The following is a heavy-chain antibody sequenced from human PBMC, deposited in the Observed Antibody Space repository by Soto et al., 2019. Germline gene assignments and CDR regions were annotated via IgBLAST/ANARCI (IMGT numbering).Heavy chain of an antibody. CDR2: INNDGSTA. J-gene: IGHJ4*02. V-gene: IGHV3-74*01. Sequence: PALDLRLSCAASGFTFSSYWMHWFRQSPGKGLVWVSRINNDGSTATYADSVKGRFTISRDDAKNTLYLDMNSLRAEDTAIYYCVRWYNETDINDYWGECTPFT. CDR1: GFTFSSYW. CDR3: VRWYNETDINDY. D-gene: IGHD1-20*01.